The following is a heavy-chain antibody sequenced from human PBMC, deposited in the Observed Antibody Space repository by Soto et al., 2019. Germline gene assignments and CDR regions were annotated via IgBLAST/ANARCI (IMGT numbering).Heavy chain of an antibody. CDR1: GFRLSSYA. J-gene: IGHJ4*02. CDR3: AKDRRDGDFMHILVVDF. Sequence: PGGSLRLSCATSGFRLSSYAMHWVRQAPGKGLEWVALMSYDESKKYYADSVKGRFTISRDTSKNTLVLEMNNLRVEDTAVYYCAKDRRDGDFMHILVVDFWGQGALVTVSS. D-gene: IGHD2-15*01. CDR2: MSYDESKK. V-gene: IGHV3-30*18.